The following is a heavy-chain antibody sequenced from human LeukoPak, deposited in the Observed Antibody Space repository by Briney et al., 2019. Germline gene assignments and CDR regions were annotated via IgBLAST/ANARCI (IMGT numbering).Heavy chain of an antibody. CDR3: ARVRYSDDNDAFEI. CDR2: INPNSGGT. CDR1: GYTFTGYY. J-gene: IGHJ3*02. D-gene: IGHD3-16*01. V-gene: IGHV1-2*02. Sequence: ASVKVSCKASGYTFTGYYMHWVRQAPGQGLEWMGWINPNSGGTNYAQKFQGRVTMTRDTSISTAYMELSRLRSDDTAVYYCARVRYSDDNDAFEIWGQGTMVTVSS.